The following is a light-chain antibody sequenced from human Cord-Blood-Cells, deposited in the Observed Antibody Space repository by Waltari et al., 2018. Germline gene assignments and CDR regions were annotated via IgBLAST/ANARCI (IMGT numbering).Light chain of an antibody. CDR2: GAS. V-gene: IGKV3-20*01. J-gene: IGKJ3*01. Sequence: EIVLTQSPGTLSLSPGERATLSGMASQSVSSSYLAWYQQKPGQAPRPLIDGASSRAPGIPDRFSGSGSGTDFTLTISRLEPEDFAVYYCQQYGSSPFTFGPGTKVDIK. CDR1: QSVSSSY. CDR3: QQYGSSPFT.